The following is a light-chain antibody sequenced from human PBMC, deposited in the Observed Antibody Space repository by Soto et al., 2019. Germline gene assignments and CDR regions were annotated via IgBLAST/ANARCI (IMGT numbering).Light chain of an antibody. CDR3: QSYDSSLSGSI. V-gene: IGLV1-40*01. CDR2: GNS. CDR1: SSNIGARYD. J-gene: IGLJ2*01. Sequence: QSVLTQPPSVSGSPGQRVTISCTGSSSNIGARYDVYWYQQLPGTAPRLLIYGNSNRPSGVPDRFSGSKSGTSASLAITGLQAEDEADYYCQSYDSSLSGSIFGGGTKLTVL.